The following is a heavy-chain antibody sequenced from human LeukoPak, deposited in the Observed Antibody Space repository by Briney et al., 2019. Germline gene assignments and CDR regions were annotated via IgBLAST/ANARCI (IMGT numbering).Heavy chain of an antibody. CDR1: GFTFSSYA. J-gene: IGHJ4*02. CDR3: AKDPDVLLWFGELYY. Sequence: GSLRLSCAASGFTFSSYAMSWVRQAPGKGLEWVSAISGSGGSTYYADSEKGRFTISRDNSKNTLYLQMNSLRAEDTAVYYCAKDPDVLLWFGELYYWGQGTLVTVSS. CDR2: ISGSGGST. V-gene: IGHV3-23*01. D-gene: IGHD3-10*01.